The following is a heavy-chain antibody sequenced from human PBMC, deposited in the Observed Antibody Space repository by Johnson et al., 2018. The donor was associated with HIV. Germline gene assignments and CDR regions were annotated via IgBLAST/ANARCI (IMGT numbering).Heavy chain of an antibody. CDR1: GFTFSNYG. CDR2: SSYDGSNK. V-gene: IGHV3-30*03. Sequence: QVQLVESGGGVVQPGGSLRLSCAASGFTFSNYGMHWVRQAPGKGLEWVAVSSYDGSNKYYADSVKGRFTISRDNSKNTLYVQMNSLRVEDTAVYYCARDSYNFWSGYPDAFDIWGQGTMVTVSS. CDR3: ARDSYNFWSGYPDAFDI. D-gene: IGHD3-3*01. J-gene: IGHJ3*02.